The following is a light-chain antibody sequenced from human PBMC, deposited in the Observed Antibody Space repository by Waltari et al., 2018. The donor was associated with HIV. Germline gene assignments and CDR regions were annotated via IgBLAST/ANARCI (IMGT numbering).Light chain of an antibody. J-gene: IGLJ2*01. Sequence: SYELTQPPSLSVSPGQTARITCSGDALSMQYGSWYQPKPGQAPVLVIYKDSVRSSGFPGRFSGSSSGTTVTLTSSGAQAEDEAAYFCQATDRIGSYIIFGGGTKLTVL. V-gene: IGLV3-25*03. CDR2: KDS. CDR3: QATDRIGSYII. CDR1: ALSMQY.